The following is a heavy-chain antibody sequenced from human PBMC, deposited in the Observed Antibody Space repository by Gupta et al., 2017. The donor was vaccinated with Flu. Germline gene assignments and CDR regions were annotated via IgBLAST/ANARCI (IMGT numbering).Heavy chain of an antibody. D-gene: IGHD3-10*01. J-gene: IGHJ4*02. CDR2: ILNDGSDK. CDR3: VKEDDFGELFNY. Sequence: QVQLVESGGGVVQPGRSLRLSCAASGCTFSSYTMHWVRQAPGKGLEWVAAILNDGSDKYYADSVKGRFSISRDNSKNTLYLQMSSLIAEDTAIYYCVKEDDFGELFNYWGQGTGVSVSS. CDR1: GCTFSSYT. V-gene: IGHV3-30*18.